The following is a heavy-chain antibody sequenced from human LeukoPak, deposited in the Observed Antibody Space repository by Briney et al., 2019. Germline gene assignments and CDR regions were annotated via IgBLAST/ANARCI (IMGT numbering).Heavy chain of an antibody. Sequence: PGGSLRLSCAASGFTFSSYWMHWVRQAPGKGLVWVSRINSDGSSTSYADSVKGRFTISRDNAKNSLYLQMNSLRAGDTAVYYCARGHYDSSGYYYKEGPPPQKDPAFDIWGQGTMVTVSS. D-gene: IGHD3-22*01. CDR3: ARGHYDSSGYYYKEGPPPQKDPAFDI. CDR1: GFTFSSYW. J-gene: IGHJ3*02. CDR2: INSDGSST. V-gene: IGHV3-74*01.